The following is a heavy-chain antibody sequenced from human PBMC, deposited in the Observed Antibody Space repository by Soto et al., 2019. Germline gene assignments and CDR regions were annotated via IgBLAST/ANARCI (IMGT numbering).Heavy chain of an antibody. Sequence: PGGSLRLSCAASGFTFRNYYMNWIRQVPGQGLEWVSSISSTTNYIYYADSMKGRFTVSRDNAKNSVYLEMNSLSAEDTAVYYCARESEDLTSNFDYWGQGTLVTVSS. V-gene: IGHV3-21*01. CDR1: GFTFRNYY. J-gene: IGHJ4*02. CDR2: ISSTTNYI. CDR3: ARESEDLTSNFDY.